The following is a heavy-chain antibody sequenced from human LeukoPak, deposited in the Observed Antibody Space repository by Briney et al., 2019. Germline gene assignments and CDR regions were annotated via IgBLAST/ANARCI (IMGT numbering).Heavy chain of an antibody. J-gene: IGHJ4*02. D-gene: IGHD1-26*01. Sequence: PSETLSLTCTVSGGSISSSSYYWGWIRQPPGKGLEWIGSIYYSGSTYYNPSLKSRVTISVDTSKNQFSLKLTPVSADTAVYYCARTFGTYQYYFDYWGQGSLVAVSS. CDR1: GGSISSSSYY. CDR2: IYYSGST. CDR3: ARTFGTYQYYFDY. V-gene: IGHV4-39*07.